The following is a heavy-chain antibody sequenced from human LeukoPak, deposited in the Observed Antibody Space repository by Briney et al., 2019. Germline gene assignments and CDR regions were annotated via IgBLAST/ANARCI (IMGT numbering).Heavy chain of an antibody. CDR3: ARGFTMVRGVMDY. CDR2: ISSGSSYI. CDR1: GFTFSSYS. Sequence: PGGSLRLSCAASGFTFSSYSMNWVRQAPGKGLEWVSSISSGSSYIYYADSVKGRFTISRDNAKNSVYLQMSSLRAEDTAVYYCARGFTMVRGVMDYWGQGTLVTVSS. D-gene: IGHD3-10*01. J-gene: IGHJ4*02. V-gene: IGHV3-21*01.